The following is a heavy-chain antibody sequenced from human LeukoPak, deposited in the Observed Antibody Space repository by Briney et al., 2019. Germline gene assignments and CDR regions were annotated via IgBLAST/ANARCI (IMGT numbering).Heavy chain of an antibody. CDR1: GYTFTSYG. J-gene: IGHJ3*02. D-gene: IGHD5-24*01. Sequence: SVKVSCKASGYTFTSYGISWVRQAPGQGLEWMGGIIPIFGTANYAQKFQGRVTITADESTSTAYMELSSLRSEDTAVYYCARFPFQEMAAFDIWGQGTMVTVSS. CDR3: ARFPFQEMAAFDI. V-gene: IGHV1-69*13. CDR2: IIPIFGTA.